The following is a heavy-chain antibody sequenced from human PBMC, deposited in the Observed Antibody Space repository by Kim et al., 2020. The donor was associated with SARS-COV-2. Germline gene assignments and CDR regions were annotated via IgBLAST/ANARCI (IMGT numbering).Heavy chain of an antibody. CDR3: ARPHANYDILTGYYY. V-gene: IGHV5-51*01. CDR1: GYSFTSYW. Sequence: GESLKISCKGSGYSFTSYWIGWVRQMPGKGLEWMGIIYPGDSDTRYSPSFQGQVTIPADKSISTAYLQWSSLKASDTAMYYCARPHANYDILTGYYYWGQGTLVTVSS. CDR2: IYPGDSDT. J-gene: IGHJ4*02. D-gene: IGHD3-9*01.